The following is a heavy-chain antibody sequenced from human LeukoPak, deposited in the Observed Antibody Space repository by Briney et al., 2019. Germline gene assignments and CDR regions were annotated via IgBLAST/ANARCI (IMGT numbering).Heavy chain of an antibody. CDR3: ARGWYDYFDY. V-gene: IGHV3-72*01. Sequence: PGGSLRLSCAASGFTFSDHYMDWVRQAPGKGLEWVGRTRNKANSYTTEYAASVKGRFTISRDDSKNSLYPQMNSLKTEDTAVYYCARGWYDYFDYWGQGTLVTVSS. CDR1: GFTFSDHY. CDR2: TRNKANSYTT. J-gene: IGHJ4*02. D-gene: IGHD6-13*01.